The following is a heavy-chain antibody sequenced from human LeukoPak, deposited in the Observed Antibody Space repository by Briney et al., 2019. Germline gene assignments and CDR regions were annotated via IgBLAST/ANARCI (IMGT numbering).Heavy chain of an antibody. Sequence: PGGSLRLSCAASGFTFSSYAMSWVRQAPGKGLEWVSYISSSSSTIYYADSVKGRFTISRDNSKNTLYLQMNSLRAEDTAVYYCAKDGYSRSYYFDYWGQGTLVTVSS. CDR1: GFTFSSYA. D-gene: IGHD5-18*01. J-gene: IGHJ4*02. CDR3: AKDGYSRSYYFDY. V-gene: IGHV3-48*01. CDR2: ISSSSSTI.